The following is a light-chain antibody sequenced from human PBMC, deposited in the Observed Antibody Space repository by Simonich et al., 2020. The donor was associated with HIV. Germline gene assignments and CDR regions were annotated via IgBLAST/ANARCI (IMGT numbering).Light chain of an antibody. CDR2: DAS. CDR1: QSINNH. Sequence: EIVLTQSPATLSLSPGERATLSCRASQSINNHLAWYQQKFGQAPRLLIYDASNRATGIPARFSGSGSGTDFTLTISSLDPGDFAVYYCQQYNNWPYTFGQGTKLEIK. CDR3: QQYNNWPYT. V-gene: IGKV3-11*01. J-gene: IGKJ2*01.